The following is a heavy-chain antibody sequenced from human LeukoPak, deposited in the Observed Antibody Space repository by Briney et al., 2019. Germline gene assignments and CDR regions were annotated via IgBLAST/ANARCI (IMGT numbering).Heavy chain of an antibody. CDR3: ARVVPYRGYRPYYGMDV. J-gene: IGHJ6*02. CDR1: GDSISSYY. D-gene: IGHD6-13*01. V-gene: IGHV4-59*01. Sequence: SETLSLTCTVSGDSISSYYWSWIRQSPGKGLEWIGYIYYSGSTNYNPSLKSRVTIPVDTSKNQFSLKLSSVTAADTAVYYCARVVPYRGYRPYYGMDVWGQGTTVTVSS. CDR2: IYYSGST.